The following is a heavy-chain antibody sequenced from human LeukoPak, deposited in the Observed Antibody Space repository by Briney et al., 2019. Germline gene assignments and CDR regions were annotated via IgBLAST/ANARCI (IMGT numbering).Heavy chain of an antibody. CDR3: ARAMAARQPWFDP. CDR2: IYHSGST. J-gene: IGHJ5*02. D-gene: IGHD6-6*01. V-gene: IGHV4-30-2*01. CDR1: GGSISSGGYS. Sequence: PSETLSLTCAVSGGSISSGGYSWSWIRQPPGKGLEWIGYIYHSGSTYYNPSLKSRVTISVDRSKNQSSLKLSSVTAADTAVYYCARAMAARQPWFDPWGQGTLVTVSS.